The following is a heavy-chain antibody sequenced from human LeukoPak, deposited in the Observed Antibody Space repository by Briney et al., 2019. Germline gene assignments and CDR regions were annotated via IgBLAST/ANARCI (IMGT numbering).Heavy chain of an antibody. D-gene: IGHD3-10*01. CDR1: GASITSGGYY. CDR2: IYYSGST. Sequence: SETLSPTFTVPGASITSGGYYWSWIRQHPGKGLEWIVYIYYSGSTYYNPSLNSRLTISVDTSKNQFSLKLSSVTTAHTAVYYCARDRSSMVGGVIIHTNWFDPWGQGTLVTVSS. J-gene: IGHJ5*02. V-gene: IGHV4-31*03. CDR3: ARDRSSMVGGVIIHTNWFDP.